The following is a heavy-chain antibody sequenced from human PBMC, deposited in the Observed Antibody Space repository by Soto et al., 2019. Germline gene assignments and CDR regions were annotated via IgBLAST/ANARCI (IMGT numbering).Heavy chain of an antibody. J-gene: IGHJ6*03. CDR1: GFTFSSYS. CDR3: ARDRDFYYDFWSGYYKGPRNYYYYMDV. V-gene: IGHV3-48*01. CDR2: ISSSSSTI. D-gene: IGHD3-3*01. Sequence: GGSLRLSCAASGFTFSSYSMNWVRQAPGKGLEWVSYISSSSSTIYYADSVKGRFTISRDNAKNSLYLQMNSLRAEDTAVYYCARDRDFYYDFWSGYYKGPRNYYYYMDVWGKGTTVTVSS.